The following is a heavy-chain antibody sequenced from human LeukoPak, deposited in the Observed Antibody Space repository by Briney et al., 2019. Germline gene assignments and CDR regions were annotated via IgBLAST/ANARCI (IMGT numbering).Heavy chain of an antibody. J-gene: IGHJ4*02. Sequence: SETLSLTCTVSGGSISSSSYYWGWIRQPPGKGLEWIGEISHTGGINYNPSLKSRVTISADTSKNQFSLKLTSVTAADTAVYYCARHVHVSMIVVILSDYFDYWGRGTLVSVSS. V-gene: IGHV4-39*01. CDR3: ARHVHVSMIVVILSDYFDY. CDR1: GGSISSSSYY. CDR2: ISHTGGI. D-gene: IGHD3-22*01.